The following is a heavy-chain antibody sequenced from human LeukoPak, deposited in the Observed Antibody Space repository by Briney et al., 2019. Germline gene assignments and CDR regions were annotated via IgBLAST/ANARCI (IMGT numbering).Heavy chain of an antibody. J-gene: IGHJ4*02. CDR3: ARDGSGSYLY. Sequence: PGVSLRLSCATSGFTFTDYYMSWIRQAPGKGLEWVSYISVSGTTMYYADSVKGRFTISRDNAKNSLYLQMNSLRAEDTAVYYCARDGSGSYLYWGQGTLVTVSS. V-gene: IGHV3-11*01. CDR2: ISVSGTTM. D-gene: IGHD1-26*01. CDR1: GFTFTDYY.